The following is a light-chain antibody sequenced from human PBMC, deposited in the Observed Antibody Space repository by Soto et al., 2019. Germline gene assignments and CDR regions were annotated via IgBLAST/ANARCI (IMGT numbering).Light chain of an antibody. CDR3: QQYNKWPQT. J-gene: IGKJ1*01. CDR1: PSVFTN. CDR2: AAS. V-gene: IGKV3-15*01. Sequence: EIVMTQSPTTLSVSPGERANISCRASPSVFTNLAWLQQKPGQAPRLLIYAASTRATGVPARFSGSGSGTEFTLTINSLQSEDFAVYYCQQYNKWPQTFGQGTKVDI.